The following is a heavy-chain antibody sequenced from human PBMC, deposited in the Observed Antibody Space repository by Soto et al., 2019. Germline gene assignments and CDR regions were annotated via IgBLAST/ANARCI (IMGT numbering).Heavy chain of an antibody. V-gene: IGHV4-34*01. CDR3: ARGGPATPSPYYYYYGMDV. Sequence: SETLSLTCAVYGGSFSGYYWSWIRQPPGKGLEWIGEINHSGSTNYNPSLKSRVTISVDTSKNQFSLKLSSVTAADTAVYYCARGGPATPSPYYYYYGMDVWGQGTTVTVSS. J-gene: IGHJ6*02. CDR1: GGSFSGYY. D-gene: IGHD2-15*01. CDR2: INHSGST.